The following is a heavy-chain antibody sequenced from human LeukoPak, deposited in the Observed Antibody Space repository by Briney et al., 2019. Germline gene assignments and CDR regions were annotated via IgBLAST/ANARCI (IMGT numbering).Heavy chain of an antibody. CDR2: IIPIFGIT. J-gene: IGHJ3*02. V-gene: IGHV1-69*13. D-gene: IGHD1-26*01. Sequence: ASVKVSCKASGGTFNTYPISWVRQAPGQGPEWMGGIIPIFGITSYAQNFQGKFTITADESTSTAYMELSSLRSEDTAMYYCAREAYSGSYLGAFESWGQGTMVTVSS. CDR3: AREAYSGSYLGAFES. CDR1: GGTFNTYP.